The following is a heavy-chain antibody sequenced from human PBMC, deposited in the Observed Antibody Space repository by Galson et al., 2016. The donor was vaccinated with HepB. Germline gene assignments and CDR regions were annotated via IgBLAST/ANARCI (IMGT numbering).Heavy chain of an antibody. Sequence: SLRLSYAASGFDFSSYGMHWVRQAPGRGLEWVGVIWYDGTNKYYADAGKGRFTISRDSSTDTLYLQMDSLRAEDTAVYFCARDMVPHRYWLDPWGRGTLVTVSS. J-gene: IGHJ5*02. D-gene: IGHD4/OR15-4a*01. CDR3: ARDMVPHRYWLDP. CDR2: IWYDGTNK. V-gene: IGHV3-33*01. CDR1: GFDFSSYG.